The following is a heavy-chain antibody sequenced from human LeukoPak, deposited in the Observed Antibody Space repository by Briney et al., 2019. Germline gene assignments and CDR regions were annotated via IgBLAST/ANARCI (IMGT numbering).Heavy chain of an antibody. CDR1: GYTFTGYY. CDR3: ARQSSEDWEGYYFDY. Sequence: ASVKVSCKASGYTFTGYYMHWVRQAPGQGLEWMGWINPNSGGTNYAQKFQGWVTMTRDTSISTAYMELSRLRSDDTAVYYCARQSSEDWEGYYFDYWGQGTLVTVSS. V-gene: IGHV1-2*04. D-gene: IGHD6-19*01. CDR2: INPNSGGT. J-gene: IGHJ4*02.